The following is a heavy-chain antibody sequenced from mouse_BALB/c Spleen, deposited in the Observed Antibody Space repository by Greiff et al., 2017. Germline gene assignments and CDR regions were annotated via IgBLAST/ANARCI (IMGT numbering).Heavy chain of an antibody. J-gene: IGHJ2*01. Sequence: VQLQQSGPGLVQPSQSLSITCTVSGFSLTSYGVHWVRQSPGKGLEWLGVIWSGGSTDYNAAFISRLSISKNNSKSQVFFKMNSLQANDTAIYYCAREDYDYDYGGQGTTLTVSA. D-gene: IGHD1-2*01. CDR1: GFSLTSYG. CDR2: IWSGGST. V-gene: IGHV2-2*02. CDR3: AREDYDYDY.